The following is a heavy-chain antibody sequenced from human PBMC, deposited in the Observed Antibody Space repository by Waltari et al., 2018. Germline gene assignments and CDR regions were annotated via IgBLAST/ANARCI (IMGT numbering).Heavy chain of an antibody. V-gene: IGHV4-39*01. CDR2: IYYSGST. D-gene: IGHD3-3*01. Sequence: QLQLQESGPGLVKPSETLSLTCTVSGGSISSSSYYWGWIRQPPGKGLEWIGSIYYSGSTYYNPSLKRRVTISVDTSKNQFSLKLSSVTAADTAVYYCASSITIFGVVIISNFDYWGQGTLVTVSS. CDR1: GGSISSSSYY. J-gene: IGHJ4*02. CDR3: ASSITIFGVVIISNFDY.